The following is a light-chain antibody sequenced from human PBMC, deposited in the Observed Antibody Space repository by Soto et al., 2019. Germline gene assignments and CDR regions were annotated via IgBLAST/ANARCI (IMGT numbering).Light chain of an antibody. CDR3: QQYNSWHTIT. J-gene: IGKJ5*01. Sequence: EIVLTQYPGTLSVSPGERATPSCRASQTVSSNFLAWCQQKTGQAPRLLIYGASSRATGIPARFSGSGSGTEFTLTISSLKSEDFVVYYCQQYNSWHTITFGQGTRLEIK. CDR2: GAS. V-gene: IGKV3-15*01. CDR1: QTVSSN.